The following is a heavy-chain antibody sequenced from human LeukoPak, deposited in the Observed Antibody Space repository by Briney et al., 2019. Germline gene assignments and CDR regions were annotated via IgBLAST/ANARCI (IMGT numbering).Heavy chain of an antibody. J-gene: IGHJ5*02. Sequence: QPGGSLRLSCAASGFTFSSSAMSWVRQAPGKGLEWVSAISGSGGNTYYADSVKGRFTISRDNSKNTLYLQMNSLRAEDTALYYCAKDFSLGSHNWFDPWGQGTLVTVSS. CDR3: AKDFSLGSHNWFDP. CDR1: GFTFSSSA. D-gene: IGHD3-10*01. V-gene: IGHV3-23*01. CDR2: ISGSGGNT.